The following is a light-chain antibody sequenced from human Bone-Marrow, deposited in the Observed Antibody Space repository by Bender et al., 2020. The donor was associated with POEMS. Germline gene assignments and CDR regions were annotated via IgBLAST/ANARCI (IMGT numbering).Light chain of an antibody. J-gene: IGLJ2*01. Sequence: SYELTQQPSVSVSPGQTASITCSGGKLGDKYVSWYQQKPGQSPVLVIYEDTKRPSGIPERFSGSNSGNTATLHISGTQNMDEADYYCQVWDSSTVIFGGGTKLTVL. V-gene: IGLV3-1*01. CDR3: QVWDSSTVI. CDR1: KLGDKY. CDR2: EDT.